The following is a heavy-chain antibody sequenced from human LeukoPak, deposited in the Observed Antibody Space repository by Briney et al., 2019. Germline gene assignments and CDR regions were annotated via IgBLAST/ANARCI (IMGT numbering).Heavy chain of an antibody. CDR3: ARAGPRRDGYNFDC. J-gene: IGHJ4*02. CDR2: VCDGGRT. V-gene: IGHV4-59*01. D-gene: IGHD5-24*01. CDR1: GGSISSYS. Sequence: AETLSLTCTVSGGSISSYSWSWVRQPPGKGLEWIGLVCDGGRTYYNPSLKRRVTISLDTSKNQVSLNLNSVTSPDTAVYYCARAGPRRDGYNFDCWGQGTLVTVSS.